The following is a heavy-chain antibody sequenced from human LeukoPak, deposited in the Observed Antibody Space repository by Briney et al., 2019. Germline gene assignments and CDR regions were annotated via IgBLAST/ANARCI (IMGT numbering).Heavy chain of an antibody. D-gene: IGHD5-12*01. CDR1: GYTFTSYG. J-gene: IGHJ6*02. V-gene: IGHV1-2*02. CDR3: ARDGGYDSGYYYYYYGMDV. CDR2: INPNSGGT. Sequence: ASVKVSCKASGYTFTSYGISWVRQAPGQGLEWMGWINPNSGGTNYAQKFQGRVTMTRDTSISTAYMELSRLRSDDTAVYYCARDGGYDSGYYYYYYGMDVWGQGTTVTVSS.